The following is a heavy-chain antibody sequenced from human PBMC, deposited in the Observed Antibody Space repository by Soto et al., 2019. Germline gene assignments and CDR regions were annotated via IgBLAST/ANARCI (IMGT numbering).Heavy chain of an antibody. CDR1: GFTFTSSA. J-gene: IGHJ4*02. CDR3: AAVPYFDWSCFDY. V-gene: IGHV1-58*01. D-gene: IGHD3-9*01. CDR2: IVVGSGNT. Sequence: SVKVSCKASGFTFTSSAVQWVRQARGQRLEWIGWIVVGSGNTNYAQKFQERVTITRDMSTSTAYMELSSLRSEDTAVYYCAAVPYFDWSCFDYWGQGTLVTVSS.